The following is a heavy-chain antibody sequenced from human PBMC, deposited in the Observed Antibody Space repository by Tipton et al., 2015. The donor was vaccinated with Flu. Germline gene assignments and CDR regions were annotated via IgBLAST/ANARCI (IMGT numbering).Heavy chain of an antibody. CDR3: ALHPLALAGIGVS. V-gene: IGHV4-38-2*01. J-gene: IGHJ5*02. CDR1: GYSVSSGYF. D-gene: IGHD6-19*01. CDR2: LYHTGIT. Sequence: LRLSCDVSGYSVSSGYFWGWIRQPPGKGLEWIASLYHTGITSYNPSLKSRVIISVDTSHNRFSLRLGSVTDADTAVYYCALHPLALAGIGVSWGQGTLVTVSS.